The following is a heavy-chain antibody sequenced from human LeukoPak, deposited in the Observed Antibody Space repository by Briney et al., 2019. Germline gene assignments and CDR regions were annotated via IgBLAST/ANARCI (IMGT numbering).Heavy chain of an antibody. CDR2: MNPNSGNT. J-gene: IGHJ6*03. V-gene: IGHV1-8*01. CDR3: ARGGPGDYMDV. Sequence: ASARVSCKASGYTFTSYDINWVRQAPGRGLEWMGWMNPNSGNTGYAQKFQGRVTMTRNTSISTAYMELSSLRSEDTAVYYCARGGPGDYMDVWGKGTTVTVSS. CDR1: GYTFTSYD. D-gene: IGHD3-10*01.